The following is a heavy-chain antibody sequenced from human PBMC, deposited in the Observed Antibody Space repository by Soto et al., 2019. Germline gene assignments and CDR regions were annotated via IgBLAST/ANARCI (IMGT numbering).Heavy chain of an antibody. CDR2: ISSSSSYI. Sequence: GGCRRRSWAACGCTFSSYSMKWVRRAPGKGLQSRSSISSSSSYIYYADSVKGRFTISRDNAKNSLYLQMNSLRAEDTAVYYCARVDLYYYDSSGYYVDYFDYWGQGTLVTVSS. V-gene: IGHV3-21*01. D-gene: IGHD3-22*01. CDR1: GCTFSSYS. CDR3: ARVDLYYYDSSGYYVDYFDY. J-gene: IGHJ4*02.